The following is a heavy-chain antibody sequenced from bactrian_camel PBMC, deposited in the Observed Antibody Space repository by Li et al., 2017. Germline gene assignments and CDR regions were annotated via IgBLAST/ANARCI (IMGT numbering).Heavy chain of an antibody. J-gene: IGHJ4*01. CDR3: SIKFTLRPACDYERYTN. CDR1: GYTYSSYC. CDR2: IDRDGTT. V-gene: IGHV3S53*01. Sequence: HVQLVESGGGSVRAGGSLRLSCAASGYTYSSYCMGWFRQAPGKQREGVATIDRDGTTTYADSVKGRFTISKDNAKRTLYLQLDNLKSADTAMYYCSIKFTLRPACDYERYTNWGQGTQVTVS. D-gene: IGHD4*01.